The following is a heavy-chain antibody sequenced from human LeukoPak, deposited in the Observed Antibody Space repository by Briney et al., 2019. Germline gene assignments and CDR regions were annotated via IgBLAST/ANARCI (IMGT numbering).Heavy chain of an antibody. CDR2: ISDSGGST. CDR1: GFPFSSYA. D-gene: IGHD2-15*01. CDR3: VRGYSFGPYGMDV. J-gene: IGHJ6*02. Sequence: GGSPRLSCSASGFPFSSYAMHWVRQAPGKGLEYVSAISDSGGSTYYTDSVKGRFTISRDNSKNTLYLQMSSLRAEDTAVYFCVRGYSFGPYGMDVWGQGTTVTVSS. V-gene: IGHV3-64D*09.